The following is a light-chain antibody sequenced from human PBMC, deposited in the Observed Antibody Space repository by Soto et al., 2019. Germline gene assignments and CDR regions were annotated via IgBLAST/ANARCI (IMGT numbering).Light chain of an antibody. CDR1: SSDVGGYNY. Sequence: QSALTQPASVSGSPGQSITISCTGTSSDVGGYNYVSWYQQHPGKAPKLIISDVSNRPSGVSNRFSGSKSGNTASLTISGLQDEDEADYYCSSYTSISTLDVFGTGTKVTVL. V-gene: IGLV2-14*01. CDR2: DVS. CDR3: SSYTSISTLDV. J-gene: IGLJ1*01.